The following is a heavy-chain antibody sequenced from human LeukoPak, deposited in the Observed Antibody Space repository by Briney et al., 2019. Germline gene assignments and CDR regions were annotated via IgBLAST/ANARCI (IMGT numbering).Heavy chain of an antibody. J-gene: IGHJ4*02. V-gene: IGHV3-33*01. CDR2: IWYDGSNK. D-gene: IGHD4-23*01. CDR3: ARSMTRGTTVVMADY. CDR1: GFIFSSYG. Sequence: GGSLRLSCAASGFIFSSYGMQWVRQAPGKGLEWVAVIWYDGSNKYYADSVKGRFTISRDNSKNTLYLQMNSLRAEDTAVYYCARSMTRGTTVVMADYWGQGTLVTVSS.